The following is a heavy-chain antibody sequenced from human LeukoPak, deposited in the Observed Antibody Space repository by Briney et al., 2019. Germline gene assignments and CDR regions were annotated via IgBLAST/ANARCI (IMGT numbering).Heavy chain of an antibody. V-gene: IGHV1-18*01. D-gene: IGHD1-20*01. Sequence: GASVKVSCKASGYTFTSYGISWVRQAPGQGLEWMGWISAYNGNTNYAQKLQGRVTMTTDTSTSTAYMELRSLRSDDTAVYYCARDPPQYNWSDETLDYWGQGTLVTVSS. CDR2: ISAYNGNT. CDR3: ARDPPQYNWSDETLDY. CDR1: GYTFTSYG. J-gene: IGHJ4*02.